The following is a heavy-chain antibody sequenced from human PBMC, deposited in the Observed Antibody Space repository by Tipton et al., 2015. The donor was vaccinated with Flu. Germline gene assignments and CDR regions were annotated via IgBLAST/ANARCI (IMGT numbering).Heavy chain of an antibody. J-gene: IGHJ2*01. D-gene: IGHD1-1*01. CDR3: AAGTANWYFDL. CDR2: IWSDGSII. Sequence: SLRLSCAASGFIFSNYVIHWVRQAPGKGLEWVAVIWSDGSIIYYADSVKGRFTISRDNSRNTLYLQMDSLRAEDTAVYYCAAGTANWYFDLWGRGTLVTVSS. V-gene: IGHV3-33*01. CDR1: GFIFSNYV.